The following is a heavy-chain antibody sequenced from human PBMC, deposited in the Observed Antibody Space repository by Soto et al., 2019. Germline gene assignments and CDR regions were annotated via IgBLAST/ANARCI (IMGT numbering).Heavy chain of an antibody. Sequence: PGXSLILSCAASGFTFSDYYMNCVRQAPFKGLEWVSSISSSSSYIYYADSVKGRFTISRDNAKNSLYLQMNSLRAEDTAVYYCARGPATAISYYYYGMDVWGQGTTVTVSS. J-gene: IGHJ6*02. D-gene: IGHD2-21*02. CDR1: GFTFSDYY. CDR3: ARGPATAISYYYYGMDV. V-gene: IGHV3-21*01. CDR2: ISSSSSYI.